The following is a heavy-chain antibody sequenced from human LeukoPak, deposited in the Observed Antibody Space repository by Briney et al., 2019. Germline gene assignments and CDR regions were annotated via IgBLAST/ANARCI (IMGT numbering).Heavy chain of an antibody. V-gene: IGHV3-23*01. J-gene: IGHJ4*02. Sequence: PGGSLRLSCAASGFTFSSYEMNWVRQAPGKGLEWVSDINGSGGSTYYADSVKGRFTISRDNSKNTLYLLMNSLRAEDTAVYYCAKSLLRPGYWGQGTLVTVSS. CDR1: GFTFSSYE. CDR3: AKSLLRPGY. CDR2: INGSGGST. D-gene: IGHD3-3*01.